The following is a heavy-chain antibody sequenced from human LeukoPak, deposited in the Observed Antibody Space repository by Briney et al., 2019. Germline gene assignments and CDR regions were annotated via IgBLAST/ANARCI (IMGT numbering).Heavy chain of an antibody. Sequence: PSETLSLTCTVSGGSISSYYWSWLRQPAGKGLEWIGRIYTSGSTNYNPSLKSRVTMSVDTSKNQFSLKLSSVTAADTAVYYCAREPVWFGEFNFDYWGQGTLVTVSS. CDR1: GGSISSYY. CDR3: AREPVWFGEFNFDY. CDR2: IYTSGST. V-gene: IGHV4-4*07. J-gene: IGHJ4*02. D-gene: IGHD3-10*01.